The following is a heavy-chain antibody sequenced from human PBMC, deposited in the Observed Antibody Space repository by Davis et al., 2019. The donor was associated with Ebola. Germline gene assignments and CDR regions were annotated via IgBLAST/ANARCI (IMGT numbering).Heavy chain of an antibody. Sequence: GESLKISCAASGFSFSSCSMNWVRQAPGKGLEWVSSISSSSTSRYYVDSVKGRFTISRDNAKNLLYLQMNSLRAEDTAVYYCAKDDKRSYWGQGTLVTVSS. CDR1: GFSFSSCS. V-gene: IGHV3-21*06. CDR2: ISSSSTSR. J-gene: IGHJ4*02. CDR3: AKDDKRSY. D-gene: IGHD3-22*01.